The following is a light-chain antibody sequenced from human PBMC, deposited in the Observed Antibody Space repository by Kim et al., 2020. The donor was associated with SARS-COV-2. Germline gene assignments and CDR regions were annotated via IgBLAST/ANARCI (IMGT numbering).Light chain of an antibody. J-gene: IGLJ2*01. V-gene: IGLV3-19*01. CDR1: SLRNYY. Sequence: VALGQTVRITCQGDSLRNYYINWYQQKPGQAPVLVIYNKKDRPAGIPDRFSGSNSGNTASLTITGTQAEDEADYYCNSWDSSGDHLFGGGTQLT. CDR3: NSWDSSGDHL. CDR2: NKK.